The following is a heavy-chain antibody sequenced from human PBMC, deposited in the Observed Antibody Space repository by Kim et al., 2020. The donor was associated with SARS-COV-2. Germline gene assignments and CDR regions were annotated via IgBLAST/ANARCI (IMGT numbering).Heavy chain of an antibody. V-gene: IGHV4-34*01. CDR3: ARKSGYAFDY. D-gene: IGHD3-16*01. Sequence: STHYNPPLKSRVTISVDTSKNQFSLKLSSVTAADTAVYYCARKSGYAFDYWGQGTLVTVSS. CDR2: ST. J-gene: IGHJ4*02.